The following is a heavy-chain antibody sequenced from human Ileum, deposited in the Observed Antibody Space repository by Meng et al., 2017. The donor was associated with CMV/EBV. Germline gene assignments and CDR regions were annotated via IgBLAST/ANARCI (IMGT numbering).Heavy chain of an antibody. J-gene: IGHJ4*02. D-gene: IGHD6-13*01. Sequence: CVASGFTFSSYAVHWVRQAPGKGLEWVAVISYDGRNKYYADPVKGRFTISRDNSKNTLYLQMNSLRAEDTAVYYCVSGYSSSWTSYYWGQGNLVTVSS. V-gene: IGHV3-30*04. CDR2: ISYDGRNK. CDR1: GFTFSSYA. CDR3: VSGYSSSWTSYY.